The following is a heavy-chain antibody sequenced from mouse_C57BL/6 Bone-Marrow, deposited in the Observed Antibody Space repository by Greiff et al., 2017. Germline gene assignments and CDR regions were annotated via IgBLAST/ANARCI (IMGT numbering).Heavy chain of an antibody. D-gene: IGHD2-4*01. V-gene: IGHV14-1*01. J-gene: IGHJ2*01. Sequence: VQLKQSGAELVRPGASVKLSCTASGFNIKDYYMHWVKQRPEQGLEWIGRIDPEDGDTEYAPKFQGKATMTADTPSNTSYLQLSRLSSEDTAVYYCTPYYYDRNYWGQGTTLTVSS. CDR2: IDPEDGDT. CDR3: TPYYYDRNY. CDR1: GFNIKDYY.